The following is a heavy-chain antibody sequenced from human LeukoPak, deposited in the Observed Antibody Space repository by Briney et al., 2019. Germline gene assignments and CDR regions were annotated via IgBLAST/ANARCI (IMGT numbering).Heavy chain of an antibody. CDR2: IIPIFGIA. CDR1: GGTFSSYA. D-gene: IGHD1-14*01. CDR3: ARGDPNPDDY. J-gene: IGHJ4*02. V-gene: IGHV1-69*04. Sequence: SVKVSCKASGGTFSSYAISWVRQAPGQGLEWMGRIIPIFGIANYAQKFQGRVTMTRNTSISTAYMELSSLRSEDTAVYYCARGDPNPDDYWGQGTLVTVSS.